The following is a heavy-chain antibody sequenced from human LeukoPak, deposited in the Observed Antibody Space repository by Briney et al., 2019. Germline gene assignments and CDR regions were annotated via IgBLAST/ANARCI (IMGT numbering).Heavy chain of an antibody. V-gene: IGHV3-23*01. CDR3: ATYRQVLLPFES. CDR1: GFTFSTFA. CDR2: IFPSGGEI. D-gene: IGHD5-18*01. Sequence: HPGGSLRLSCAASGFTFSTFAMIWVRQPPGKGPEWVSSIFPSGGEIHYADSVRGRFTISRDNSKSILSLQMNSLRAEDTAIYYCATYRQVLLPFESWGQGTQVTVSS. J-gene: IGHJ4*02.